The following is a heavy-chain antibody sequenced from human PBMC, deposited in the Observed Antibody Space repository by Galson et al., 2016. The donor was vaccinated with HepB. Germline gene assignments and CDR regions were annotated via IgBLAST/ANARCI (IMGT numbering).Heavy chain of an antibody. CDR2: ISSRSSYI. D-gene: IGHD3-16*02. J-gene: IGHJ2*01. CDR1: GFTFSSYS. V-gene: IGHV3-21*04. Sequence: SLRLSCAASGFTFSSYSMNWVRQAPGKGLEWVSSISSRSSYIYHADSVKGRFTISRDNSKNTLYLQMNSLRAEDTAEYYCAKDGGSNVWGNYRSCSDWYFDLWGRGSLVTVSS. CDR3: AKDGGSNVWGNYRSCSDWYFDL.